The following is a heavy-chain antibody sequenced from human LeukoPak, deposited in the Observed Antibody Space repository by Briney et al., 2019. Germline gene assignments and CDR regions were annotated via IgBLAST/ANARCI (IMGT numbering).Heavy chain of an antibody. V-gene: IGHV3-15*01. J-gene: IGHJ4*02. Sequence: GGSLRLSCAASGFTFSNAWMSWVRQAPGKGLEWVGRIKSKTDGGTTDYAAPVKGRFTISRDDSKNTLYLQMNSLKTEDTAVYYCTTNAPPYSSGWGHYFDYWGQGTLVTVSS. D-gene: IGHD6-19*01. CDR3: TTNAPPYSSGWGHYFDY. CDR1: GFTFSNAW. CDR2: IKSKTDGGTT.